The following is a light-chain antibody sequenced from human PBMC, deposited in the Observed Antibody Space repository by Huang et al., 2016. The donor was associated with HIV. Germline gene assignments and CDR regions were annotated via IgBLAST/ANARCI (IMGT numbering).Light chain of an antibody. CDR1: QDISNY. CDR2: AAS. Sequence: DIQLTQSPSAMSASVGDRVSITCRASQDISNYLAWFQQKPGGAPKRLIYAASSLQSGGPSRCSGSRSGTKCTLTISSLQPEDFATYYCLQHHGYPRTFGQGTNV. J-gene: IGKJ1*01. V-gene: IGKV1-17*03. CDR3: LQHHGYPRT.